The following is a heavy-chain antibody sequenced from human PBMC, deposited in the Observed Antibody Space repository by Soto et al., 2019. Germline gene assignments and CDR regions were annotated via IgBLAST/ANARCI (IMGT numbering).Heavy chain of an antibody. CDR1: DGSLRSVGDY. CDR2: IYYSGST. CDR3: AREALELRPRVDAFDN. D-gene: IGHD1-7*01. J-gene: IGHJ3*02. Sequence: VSLARTVSDGSLRSVGDYWSWIRQHPRKGLEWIGYIYYSGSTYYNPSLKSRVTISVDTSKNQLSLKLSSVTAADTAVYYCAREALELRPRVDAFDNWGQGTMVNVS. V-gene: IGHV4-31*03.